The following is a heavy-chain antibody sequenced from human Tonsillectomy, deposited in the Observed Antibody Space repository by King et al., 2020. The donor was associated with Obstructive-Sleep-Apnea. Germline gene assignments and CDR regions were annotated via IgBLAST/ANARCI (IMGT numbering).Heavy chain of an antibody. CDR3: ARGVGDTIFGVVIGNRFFGLDV. CDR1: GFTVSTNY. Sequence: VQLVESGGGLVQPGGSLRLSCAVSGFTVSTNYMSWVRQAPGKGLEWVSVIYSGGSTYYADSVKDRFTISRDSSRNTLYLQMNSLRAEDTAVYYCARGVGDTIFGVVIGNRFFGLDVWGQGTTVTVSS. V-gene: IGHV3-66*01. D-gene: IGHD3-3*01. CDR2: IYSGGST. J-gene: IGHJ6*02.